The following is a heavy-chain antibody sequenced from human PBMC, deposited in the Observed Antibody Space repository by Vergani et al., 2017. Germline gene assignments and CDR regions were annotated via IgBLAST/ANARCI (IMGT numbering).Heavy chain of an antibody. CDR2: ISSSGSTI. CDR3: ARDRFDYGSGSYYRD. D-gene: IGHD3-10*01. Sequence: EVQLVESGGGLVQPGGSLRLSCAASGFTFSSYEMNWVRQAPGKGLEWVSYISSSGSTIYYADSVKGRFTISRDNAKNSLYLQMNSLRAEDTAVYYCARDRFDYGSGSYYRDWGQGTLVTVSS. CDR1: GFTFSSYE. V-gene: IGHV3-48*03. J-gene: IGHJ4*02.